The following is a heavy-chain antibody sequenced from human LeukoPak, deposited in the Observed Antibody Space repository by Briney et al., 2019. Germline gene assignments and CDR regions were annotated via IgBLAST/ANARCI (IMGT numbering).Heavy chain of an antibody. CDR1: GFTVSSNY. Sequence: KSGGSLRLSCAASGFTVSSNYMSWVRQAPGKGLEWVSYISNSGTTIYYADSVKGRFTISRDNAKNTLYLQMNSLRAEDTAVYYCARDVRGGYHDYWGQGTLVTVSS. D-gene: IGHD5-18*01. J-gene: IGHJ4*02. V-gene: IGHV3-11*04. CDR2: ISNSGTTI. CDR3: ARDVRGGYHDY.